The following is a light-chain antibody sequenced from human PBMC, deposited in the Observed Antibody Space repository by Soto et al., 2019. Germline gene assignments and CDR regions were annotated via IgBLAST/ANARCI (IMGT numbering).Light chain of an antibody. J-gene: IGKJ2*01. CDR2: DAS. Sequence: DIQMTQSPSTLSASVGDKVIITCRASQRISTWLAWYQQKPGKAPKLLIYDASTLESGVPSRFSGSGSGTEFTLTISSLQPDDFATYYCQQFNAFSSTFGQGTKLEIK. CDR3: QQFNAFSST. V-gene: IGKV1-5*01. CDR1: QRISTW.